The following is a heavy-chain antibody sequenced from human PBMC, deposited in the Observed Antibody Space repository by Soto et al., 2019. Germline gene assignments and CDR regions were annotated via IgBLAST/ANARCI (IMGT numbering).Heavy chain of an antibody. Sequence: GGSLRLSCAASGFTFSSYGMHWVRQAPGKGLEWVAVISYDGSNKYYADSVKGRFTISRDNSKNTLYLQMNSLRAEDTAVYYCALGSGTTGYFDYWGQGILVTVSS. CDR1: GFTFSSYG. CDR2: ISYDGSNK. J-gene: IGHJ4*02. D-gene: IGHD1-7*01. CDR3: ALGSGTTGYFDY. V-gene: IGHV3-30*03.